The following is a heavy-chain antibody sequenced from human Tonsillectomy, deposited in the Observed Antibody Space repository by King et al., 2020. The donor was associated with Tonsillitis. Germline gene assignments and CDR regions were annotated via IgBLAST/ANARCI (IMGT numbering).Heavy chain of an antibody. CDR2: IDPSDSYT. CDR3: ARPQGDRRGTRYYVMDV. J-gene: IGHJ6*02. D-gene: IGHD2-21*01. CDR1: GYSFTTYW. Sequence: VQLVESGAEVKKPGESLRISCKGSGYSFTTYWINWVRQMPGKGLEWMGRIDPSDSYTNYSPSFQGHVTISADKSINTAYLQWSSLKASDTAMYYCARPQGDRRGTRYYVMDVWGQGTTVTVSS. V-gene: IGHV5-10-1*03.